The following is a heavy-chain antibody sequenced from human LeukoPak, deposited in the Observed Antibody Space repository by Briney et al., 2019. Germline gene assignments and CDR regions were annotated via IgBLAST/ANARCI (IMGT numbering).Heavy chain of an antibody. J-gene: IGHJ3*02. D-gene: IGHD5-12*01. CDR1: GLNFSNYW. V-gene: IGHV3-74*01. Sequence: GGSLRLSCATSGLNFSNYWMHWVRQAPGKGLVGVARINSDGSDTRYADSVKGRFTISRDNAKNTLYLQMNSLRAEDTAVYYCARGVRTSSGYDSGIWGQGTMVTVSS. CDR2: INSDGSDT. CDR3: ARGVRTSSGYDSGI.